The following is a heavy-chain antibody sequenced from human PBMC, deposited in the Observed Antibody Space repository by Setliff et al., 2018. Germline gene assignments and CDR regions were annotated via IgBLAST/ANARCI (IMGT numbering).Heavy chain of an antibody. CDR1: GYSISSDSY. Sequence: KTSETLSLTCAGSGYSISSDSYWGWIRQPPGKGLEWIGSIYHSGRNYYNPSLKSRVIISVDTSKNQFSLKLSSVTAADTAVYYCARHYYDSGGYYIDYWGQGTLVTVSS. J-gene: IGHJ4*02. D-gene: IGHD3-22*01. CDR3: ARHYYDSGGYYIDY. CDR2: IYHSGRN. V-gene: IGHV4-38-2*01.